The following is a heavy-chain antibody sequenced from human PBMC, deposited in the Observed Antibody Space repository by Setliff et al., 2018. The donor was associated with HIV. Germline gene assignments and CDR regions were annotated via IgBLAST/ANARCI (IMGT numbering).Heavy chain of an antibody. V-gene: IGHV1-18*01. Sequence: ASVKVSCKPSGYTFTTYGLSWVRQAPGQGLEWMGWISPSGGATTYAQKFQGRVTMTRDTSTSTVYMELSSLRSEDTAVYYCAREGGAATIHDSSGYYFQTTPDAFDLWGQGTKVTVSS. J-gene: IGHJ3*01. CDR1: GYTFTTYG. CDR2: ISPSGGAT. CDR3: AREGGAATIHDSSGYYFQTTPDAFDL. D-gene: IGHD3-22*01.